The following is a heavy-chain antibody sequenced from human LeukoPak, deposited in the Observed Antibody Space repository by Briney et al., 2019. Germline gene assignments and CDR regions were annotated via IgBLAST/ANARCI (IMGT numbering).Heavy chain of an antibody. CDR1: GGSISSSSYY. CDR3: ARTKEYNWNYRYYFDY. V-gene: IGHV4-39*01. D-gene: IGHD1-7*01. CDR2: IYYSGST. Sequence: PSETLSLACTVSGGSISSSSYYWGWIRQPPGKGLEWIGNIYYSGSTYYNPSLKSRVTISVDTSKNQFSLKLSSVTAADTAVYYCARTKEYNWNYRYYFDYWGQGALVTVSS. J-gene: IGHJ4*02.